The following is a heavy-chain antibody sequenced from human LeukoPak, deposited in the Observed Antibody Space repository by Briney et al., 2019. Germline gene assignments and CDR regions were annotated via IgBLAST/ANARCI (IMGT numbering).Heavy chain of an antibody. Sequence: GGSLRLSCAASGFTFSSYWMNWVRQAPGKGLEWVANIKQDGTEKLYVDSVRGRFTISRDNAKNSLYLQMNSLRAEDTAMYFCAGGRGWLVDYWGQGTRVTVSS. J-gene: IGHJ4*02. V-gene: IGHV3-7*01. D-gene: IGHD3-22*01. CDR2: IKQDGTEK. CDR1: GFTFSSYW. CDR3: AGGRGWLVDY.